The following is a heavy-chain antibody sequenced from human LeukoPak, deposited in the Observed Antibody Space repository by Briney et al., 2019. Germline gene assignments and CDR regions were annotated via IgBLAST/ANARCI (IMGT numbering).Heavy chain of an antibody. Sequence: GGSLRLSCAASGFTFSNYAMSWVRQAPGKGLEWVSAISGSGGSTYYADSVKGRFTISRDNSKNTLYLQMNSLRAEDTAVYYCAKVAPSPYCSSTSCHVEGAFDIWGQGTMVTVSS. CDR1: GFTFSNYA. D-gene: IGHD2-2*01. CDR3: AKVAPSPYCSSTSCHVEGAFDI. V-gene: IGHV3-23*01. J-gene: IGHJ3*02. CDR2: ISGSGGST.